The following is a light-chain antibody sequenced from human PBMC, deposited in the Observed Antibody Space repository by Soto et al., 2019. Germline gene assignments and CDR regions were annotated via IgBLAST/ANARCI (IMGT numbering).Light chain of an antibody. CDR1: SSDVGGYNY. Sequence: QSALTQPPSASGSPGQSVTISCTGTSSDVGGYNYVSWYQQQPGKAPKVMIYEVSKRPSGVPDRFSGSKSGNTASLTVSGLQAEDEADYYCSSYADSNSLIFGGGTKLTVL. J-gene: IGLJ2*01. CDR2: EVS. CDR3: SSYADSNSLI. V-gene: IGLV2-8*01.